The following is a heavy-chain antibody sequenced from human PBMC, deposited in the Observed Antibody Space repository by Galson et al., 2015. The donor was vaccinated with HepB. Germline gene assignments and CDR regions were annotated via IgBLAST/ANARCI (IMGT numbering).Heavy chain of an antibody. V-gene: IGHV1-69*06. Sequence: SVKVSCKASGGTFSSYAISWVRQAPGQGLEWMGGIIPIFGTANYAQKFQGRVTITADKSTSTAYMELSSLRSEDTAVYYCARDAARGGYSYGSELWWFDPWGQGTLVTVSS. D-gene: IGHD5-18*01. CDR1: GGTFSSYA. CDR2: IIPIFGTA. J-gene: IGHJ5*02. CDR3: ARDAARGGYSYGSELWWFDP.